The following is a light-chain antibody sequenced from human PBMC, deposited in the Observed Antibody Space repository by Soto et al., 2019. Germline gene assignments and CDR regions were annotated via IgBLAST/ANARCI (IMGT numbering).Light chain of an antibody. CDR2: GAS. J-gene: IGKJ2*01. CDR3: QQSYSGLPMYT. CDR1: QNIDYL. Sequence: DIQMTQSPSSLSASVGDRVTISCRASQNIDYLLNWYQQKPGKAPKLLIYGASRLQTGVPSRFSGSGSGTDFTLTISSLQLEDFATYYCQQSYSGLPMYTFGQGTKLEI. V-gene: IGKV1-39*01.